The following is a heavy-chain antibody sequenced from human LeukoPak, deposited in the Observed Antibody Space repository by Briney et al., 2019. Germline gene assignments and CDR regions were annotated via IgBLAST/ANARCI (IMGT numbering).Heavy chain of an antibody. J-gene: IGHJ6*03. D-gene: IGHD1-14*01. CDR3: ARDPRNPPYYYYYYMDV. CDR1: GFTFSSYG. V-gene: IGHV3-21*01. Sequence: PGGSLRLSCAASGFTFSSYGMNWVRQAPGKGLEWVSSISSSTGYIYYADSVKGRFTISRDNAENSLYLQMNSLRAEDTAVYYCARDPRNPPYYYYYYMDVWGKGTTVTVSS. CDR2: ISSSTGYI.